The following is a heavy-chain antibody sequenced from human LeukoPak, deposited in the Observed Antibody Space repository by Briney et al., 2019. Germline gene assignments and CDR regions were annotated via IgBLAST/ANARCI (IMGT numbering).Heavy chain of an antibody. J-gene: IGHJ4*02. CDR1: GFTFSSYW. D-gene: IGHD6-13*01. CDR2: IKQDGSEK. CDR3: ARLFWYSSHQDYYFDY. Sequence: GGSLRLSCAASGFTFSSYWMSWVRQAPGKGLEWVANIKQDGSEKDYVDSVKGRFTISRDNAKNSLYLQMNSLRAEDTAVYYCARLFWYSSHQDYYFDYWGQGTLVTVSS. V-gene: IGHV3-7*01.